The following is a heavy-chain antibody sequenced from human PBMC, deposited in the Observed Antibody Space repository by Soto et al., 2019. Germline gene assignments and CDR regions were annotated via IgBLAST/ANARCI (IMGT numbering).Heavy chain of an antibody. CDR2: IYYSGST. CDR3: ARFRRSGGDEYSSSFFDY. D-gene: IGHD6-6*01. Sequence: SETLSLTCTVSGGSISSGGYYWSWIRQHPGKGLEWIGYIYYSGSTYYNPSLKSRVTISADTSKNQFSLKLSSVTAADTAVYYCARFRRSGGDEYSSSFFDYWGQGTLVTVSS. CDR1: GGSISSGGYY. J-gene: IGHJ4*02. V-gene: IGHV4-31*03.